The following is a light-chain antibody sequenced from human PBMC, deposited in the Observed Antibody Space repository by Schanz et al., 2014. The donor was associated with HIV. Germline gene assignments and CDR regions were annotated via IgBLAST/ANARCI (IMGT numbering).Light chain of an antibody. J-gene: IGLJ2*01. CDR1: SSNIGNNY. Sequence: QSVLTQPPSVSAAPGQKVTISCSGSSSNIGNNYVSWYQQLPGTAPKLLIYDNDKRPSGIPDRFSGSKTGTSATLAIVGLQTGDEADYYCATWDSSLNVVVFGGGTKLTVL. CDR3: ATWDSSLNVVV. V-gene: IGLV1-51*01. CDR2: DND.